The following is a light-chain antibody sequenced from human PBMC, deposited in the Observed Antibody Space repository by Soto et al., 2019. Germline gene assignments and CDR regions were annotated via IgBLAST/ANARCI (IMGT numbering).Light chain of an antibody. CDR1: QSVSSSY. CDR2: GAS. V-gene: IGKV3-20*01. CDR3: QQYGSSQT. J-gene: IGKJ1*01. Sequence: EIVLTQSPGTLSLSPGERATLSCRASQSVSSSYLAWYQQKPGQAPRLLIYGASDRATGIPDRFSGSGSGTDFTLTISRLEPEDFAVYYCQQYGSSQTFGQGTKVEIK.